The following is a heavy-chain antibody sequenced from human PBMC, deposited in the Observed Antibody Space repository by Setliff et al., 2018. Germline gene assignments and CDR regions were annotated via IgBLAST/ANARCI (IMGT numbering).Heavy chain of an antibody. CDR3: VREGLSFGPGCCPNWLDP. CDR1: GYIFTDYF. J-gene: IGHJ5*02. Sequence: ASVKVSCKASGYIFTDYFMYWVWQAPGQGLEWMGWINPNSGGTNYTQKFQGRVTMTRDTSISTACMEVSRLRFDDTAVYYCVREGLSFGPGCCPNWLDPWGQGTLVTVSS. CDR2: INPNSGGT. V-gene: IGHV1-2*02. D-gene: IGHD3-3*01.